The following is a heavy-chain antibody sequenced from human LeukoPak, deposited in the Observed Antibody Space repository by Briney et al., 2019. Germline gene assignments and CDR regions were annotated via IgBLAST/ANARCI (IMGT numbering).Heavy chain of an antibody. J-gene: IGHJ6*04. CDR3: AELGITMIGGV. V-gene: IGHV3-7*01. CDR1: GFTFSSYW. Sequence: GGSLRLSCAASGFTFSSYWMSWVRQAPGKGLEWVAYIKQDVTEKYYVDSVKGRFSISRDSAKNSLYLQMNSLRAEDTAVYYCAELGITMIGGVWGKGTTVAISS. CDR2: IKQDVTEK. D-gene: IGHD3-10*02.